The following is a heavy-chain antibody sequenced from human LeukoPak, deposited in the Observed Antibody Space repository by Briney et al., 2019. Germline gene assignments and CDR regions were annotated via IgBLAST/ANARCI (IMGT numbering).Heavy chain of an antibody. Sequence: GASVKVSCKASGGTFSSYAISWVRQAPGHGLEWMGRIIPIFGTANYAQKFQGRVTITTDESMSTAYMELSSLRSEDTAVYYCARDLRDYYDSSGPEDAFDIWGQGTMVTVSS. J-gene: IGHJ3*02. V-gene: IGHV1-69*05. CDR1: GGTFSSYA. CDR3: ARDLRDYYDSSGPEDAFDI. D-gene: IGHD3-22*01. CDR2: IIPIFGTA.